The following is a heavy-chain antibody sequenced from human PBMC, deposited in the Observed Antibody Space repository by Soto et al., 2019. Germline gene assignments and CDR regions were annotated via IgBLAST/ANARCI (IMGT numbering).Heavy chain of an antibody. Sequence: PGGSLRLSCAASGFTFSSYGMHWVRQAPGKGLEWVAVISYDGSNKYYADSVKGRFTISRDNSKNTLYLQMNSLRAEDTAVYYCAKDNPPNVLLWFVELYAAYWGQVTLVTVSS. D-gene: IGHD3-10*01. J-gene: IGHJ4*02. CDR1: GFTFSSYG. V-gene: IGHV3-30*18. CDR3: AKDNPPNVLLWFVELYAAY. CDR2: ISYDGSNK.